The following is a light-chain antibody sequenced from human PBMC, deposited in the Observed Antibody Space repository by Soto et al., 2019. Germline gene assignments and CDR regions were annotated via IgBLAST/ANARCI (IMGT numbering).Light chain of an antibody. V-gene: IGKV3-11*01. J-gene: IGKJ2*01. CDR3: QQRSNWP. CDR2: DAS. CDR1: QSVSSY. Sequence: EIVLTQSPATLSLSPGERATLSCRASQSVSSYLAWYQQKPGQAPRLLIYDASNRATGIPARFSGSGSGTDFTRTISSLEREDFAVYYCQQRSNWPFGQGTKLEIK.